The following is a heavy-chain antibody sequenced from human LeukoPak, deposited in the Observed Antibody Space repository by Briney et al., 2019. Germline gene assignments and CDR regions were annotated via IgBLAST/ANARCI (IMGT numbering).Heavy chain of an antibody. D-gene: IGHD3-16*01. V-gene: IGHV4-59*08. CDR3: ATGGGVGY. J-gene: IGHJ4*02. CDR1: GGSISSYY. CDR2: IYYSGST. Sequence: PSETLSLTCTVSGGSISSYYWSWIRQPPGKGLEWIGYIYYSGSTNYNPSLKSRVTISVDTSKNQFSLKLSSVTAADTAVYYCATGGGVGYWGQGTLVTVSS.